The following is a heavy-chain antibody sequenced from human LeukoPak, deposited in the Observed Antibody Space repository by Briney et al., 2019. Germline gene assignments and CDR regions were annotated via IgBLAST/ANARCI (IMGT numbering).Heavy chain of an antibody. CDR1: GYTFTAYY. J-gene: IGHJ4*02. CDR3: ARVFSFSSSWYEFDY. Sequence: GASVKVSCKASGYTFTAYYMHWVRQAPGQGLEWMGWINAGNGNTKYSQKFQGRVTITRDTSASTAYMELSSLRSEDTAVYYCARVFSFSSSWYEFDYWGQGTLVTVSS. D-gene: IGHD6-13*01. CDR2: INAGNGNT. V-gene: IGHV1-3*01.